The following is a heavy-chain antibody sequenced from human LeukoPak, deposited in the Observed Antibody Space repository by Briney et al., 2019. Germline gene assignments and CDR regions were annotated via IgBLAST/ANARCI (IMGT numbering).Heavy chain of an antibody. V-gene: IGHV1-8*01. D-gene: IGHD3-3*01. CDR1: GYTFTSYD. CDR2: MNPNSGNT. CDR3: ARAWDYDFWSDYYNYYYYGMDV. Sequence: ASVKVSCKASGYTFTSYDINWVRQATGQGLEWMGWMNPNSGNTGYAQKFQGRVTMTRNTSISTAYMELSSLRSEDTAVYYCARAWDYDFWSDYYNYYYYGMDVWGQGTTVTVS. J-gene: IGHJ6*02.